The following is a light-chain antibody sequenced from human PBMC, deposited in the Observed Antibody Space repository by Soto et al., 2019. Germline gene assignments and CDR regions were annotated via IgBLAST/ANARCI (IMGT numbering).Light chain of an antibody. CDR1: SSYVGGYNY. J-gene: IGLJ1*01. CDR3: SSYTSSSTRV. Sequence: QSALTQPASVSGSPGQSITLSCTGTSSYVGGYNYVSWYQQHPGKAPKLMIYDVSNRPSGVSNRFSGSKSGNTASLTISGLQAEDEADYYCSSYTSSSTRVFGTGTKLTVL. V-gene: IGLV2-14*01. CDR2: DVS.